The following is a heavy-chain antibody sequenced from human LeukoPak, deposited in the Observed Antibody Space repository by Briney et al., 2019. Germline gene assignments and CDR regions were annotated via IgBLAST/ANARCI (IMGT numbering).Heavy chain of an antibody. V-gene: IGHV1-2*02. D-gene: IGHD3-10*01. J-gene: IGHJ4*02. CDR2: INPNSGGT. CDR1: GCTFTGYY. CDR3: ARGGYYGSGSSFDY. Sequence: ASVKVSCKASGCTFTGYYMHWVRQAPGQGLEWMGWINPNSGGTNYAQKFQGRVTITRDTSASTAYMELSSLRSEDTAVYYCARGGYYGSGSSFDYWGQGTLVTVSS.